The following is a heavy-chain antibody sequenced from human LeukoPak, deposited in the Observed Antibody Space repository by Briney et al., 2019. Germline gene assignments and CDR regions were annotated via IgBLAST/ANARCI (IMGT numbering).Heavy chain of an antibody. V-gene: IGHV3-66*01. CDR2: IYSGGST. CDR1: EFSVGSNY. Sequence: GGSLRLSCAASEFSVGSNYMTWVRQAPGKGLEWVSLIYSGGSTYYADSVKGRFTISRDNSKNTLYLQMNSLRAEDTAVYYCARGWYSSSWYYFDYWGQGTLVTVSS. D-gene: IGHD6-13*01. J-gene: IGHJ4*02. CDR3: ARGWYSSSWYYFDY.